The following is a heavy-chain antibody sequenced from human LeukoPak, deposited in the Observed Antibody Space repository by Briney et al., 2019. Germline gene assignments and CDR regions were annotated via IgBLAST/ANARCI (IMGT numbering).Heavy chain of an antibody. CDR2: IYYSGSI. Sequence: SETLSLTCTVSGGSISSYYWSWIRQPPGKGLEWIGYIYYSGSINYNPSLKSRVTISVDTSKNQFSLKLSSVTAADTAVYYCARSSSGAYYYYMDVWGKGTTVTVSS. CDR3: ARSSSGAYYYYMDV. D-gene: IGHD3-22*01. CDR1: GGSISSYY. J-gene: IGHJ6*03. V-gene: IGHV4-59*01.